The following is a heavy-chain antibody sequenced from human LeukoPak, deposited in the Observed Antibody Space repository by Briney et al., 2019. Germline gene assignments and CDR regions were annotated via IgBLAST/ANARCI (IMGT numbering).Heavy chain of an antibody. J-gene: IGHJ4*02. Sequence: SETLSLTCTVSGGSISSYYWSWIRQPPGKGLEWIGYIYYSGSTNYNPSLKSRVTISVDTSKNQFSLKLGSVTAADTAVYYCARRAQGTSAYFDYWGQGTLVTVSS. CDR3: ARRAQGTSAYFDY. CDR2: IYYSGST. D-gene: IGHD1-1*01. CDR1: GGSISSYY. V-gene: IGHV4-59*08.